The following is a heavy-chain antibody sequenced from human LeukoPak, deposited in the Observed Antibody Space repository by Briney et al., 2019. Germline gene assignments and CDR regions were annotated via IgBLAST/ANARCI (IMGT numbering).Heavy chain of an antibody. J-gene: IGHJ5*02. CDR1: GGSISSYY. V-gene: IGHV4-59*12. D-gene: IGHD6-19*01. CDR3: ARDVKAVAGTLVGARLFDP. CDR2: IYYSAST. Sequence: SETLSLTCTVSGGSISSYYWGWIRQPPGKGLEWIGYIYYSASTNYNPSLKSRVTISVDTSKNQFSLKLSSVTAADTAVYYCARDVKAVAGTLVGARLFDPWGQGTLVTVSS.